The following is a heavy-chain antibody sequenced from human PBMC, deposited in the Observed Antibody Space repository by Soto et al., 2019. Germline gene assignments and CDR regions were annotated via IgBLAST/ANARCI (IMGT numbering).Heavy chain of an antibody. CDR2: ISSSSSYI. V-gene: IGHV3-21*01. CDR1: GFTFSSYS. CDR3: ARGVLQSITIFGVAPFDY. Sequence: EVQLLESGGGLVQPGGSLRLSCAASGFTFSSYSMNWVRQAPGKGLEWVSSISSSSSYIYYADSVKGRFTISRDNAKNSLYLQMNSLRAEDTAVYYCARGVLQSITIFGVAPFDYWGQGTLVTVSS. J-gene: IGHJ4*02. D-gene: IGHD3-3*01.